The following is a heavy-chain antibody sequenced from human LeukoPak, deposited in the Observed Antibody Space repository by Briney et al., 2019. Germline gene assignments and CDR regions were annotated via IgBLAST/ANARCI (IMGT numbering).Heavy chain of an antibody. CDR2: INHSGST. V-gene: IGHV4-34*01. CDR1: GGSFSGYY. CDR3: ARGITIFGTSYYYYYYMDV. Sequence: SETLSLTCAVYGGSFSGYYWSWIRQPPGKGLEWIGEINHSGSTNYNPSLKSRVTISVDTSKNQFSLKLSSVTAADTAVYYCARGITIFGTSYYYYYYMDVWGKGTTVTVSS. D-gene: IGHD3-3*01. J-gene: IGHJ6*03.